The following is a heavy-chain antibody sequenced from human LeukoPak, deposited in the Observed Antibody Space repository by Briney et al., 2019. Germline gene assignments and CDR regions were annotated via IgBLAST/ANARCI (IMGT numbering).Heavy chain of an antibody. V-gene: IGHV1-69*13. CDR3: SREHPGGYYFDY. CDR2: IIPIFGTA. CDR1: GGTFSNYI. J-gene: IGHJ4*02. D-gene: IGHD1-1*01. Sequence: ASVKVSCKASGGTFSNYIISWVRQAPGQGLEWMGGIIPIFGTANYAQKFQGRVTITADESTSTAYMDLSSLRSEDTAVYYCSREHPGGYYFDYWGQGTLVTVSS.